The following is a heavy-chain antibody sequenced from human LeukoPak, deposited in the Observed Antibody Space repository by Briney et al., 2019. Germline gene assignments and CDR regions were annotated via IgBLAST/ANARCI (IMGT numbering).Heavy chain of an antibody. J-gene: IGHJ4*02. V-gene: IGHV3-23*01. D-gene: IGHD3-22*01. CDR3: AKERDSRGYFDY. CDR1: GFTFSRYA. CDR2: ISGSGGSA. Sequence: GASLRLSCAASGFTFSRYAMSWVPQAPGKGLEWGSAISGSGGSAYYADSVKGRFTISRDNSKNTLYLQMHSLRAEDTAVYYCAKERDSRGYFDYWGQGTLVTVSS.